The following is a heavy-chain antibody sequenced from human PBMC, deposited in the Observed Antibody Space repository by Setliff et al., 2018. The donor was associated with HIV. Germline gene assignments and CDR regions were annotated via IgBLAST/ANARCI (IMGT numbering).Heavy chain of an antibody. CDR1: GGSISSYY. Sequence: SETLSLTCTVSGGSISSYYWDWIRQPPGKGLEWIGYIYYSGSTNYPSLKSRVTISVDTSKNQFSLKLTSVTAADTAVYYCARSTYYYGSGKGSGWFDPWGQGTLVTVSS. J-gene: IGHJ5*02. CDR2: IYYSGST. CDR3: ARSTYYYGSGKGSGWFDP. D-gene: IGHD3-10*01. V-gene: IGHV4-59*12.